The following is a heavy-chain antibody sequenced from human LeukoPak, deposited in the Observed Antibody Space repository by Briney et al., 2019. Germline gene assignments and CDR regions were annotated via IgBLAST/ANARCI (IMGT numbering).Heavy chain of an antibody. Sequence: PGGSLRLSCAASGFTVSSNYMSWVRQAPGKGLEWVSVIYSGGSTYYADSVKGRFTISRHNSKNTLYLQMNSLRAEDTAVYYCARLTETAAGSGYYFDYWGQGTQVTVSS. V-gene: IGHV3-53*01. CDR2: IYSGGST. CDR1: GFTVSSNY. D-gene: IGHD6-13*01. J-gene: IGHJ4*02. CDR3: ARLTETAAGSGYYFDY.